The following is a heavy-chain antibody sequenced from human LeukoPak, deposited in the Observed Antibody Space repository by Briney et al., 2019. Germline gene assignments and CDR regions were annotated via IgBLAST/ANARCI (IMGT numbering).Heavy chain of an antibody. J-gene: IGHJ4*02. CDR2: INHSGST. V-gene: IGHV4-34*01. D-gene: IGHD4-11*01. CDR1: GGSFSGYH. Sequence: PSETLSLTCAVYGGSFSGYHWSWIPEPPGKGLEWIGEINHSGSTNYNPSLKSRVTITVDTSKNQFSLKLSSVTAADTAVYYWARVMTTVRFYDYWGQGTLVTVSS. CDR3: ARVMTTVRFYDY.